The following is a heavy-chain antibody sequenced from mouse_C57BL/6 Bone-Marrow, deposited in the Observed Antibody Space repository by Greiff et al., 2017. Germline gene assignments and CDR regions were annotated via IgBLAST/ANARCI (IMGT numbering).Heavy chain of an antibody. CDR2: IDPSDSYT. J-gene: IGHJ1*03. CDR3: SRPDYGSSCGGYFDV. Sequence: QVQLQQPGAELVRPGTSVKLSCKASGYTFTSYWMHWVKQRPGQGLEWIGVIDPSDSYTNYNQKFKGKATFTVDTSSSTAYMQLSSLTSEDSSVYYGSRPDYGSSCGGYFDVWGTGTTVTVSS. CDR1: GYTFTSYW. V-gene: IGHV1-59*01. D-gene: IGHD1-1*01.